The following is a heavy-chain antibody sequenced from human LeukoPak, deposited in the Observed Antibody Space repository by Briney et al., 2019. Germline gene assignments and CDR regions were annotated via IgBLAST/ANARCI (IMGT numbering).Heavy chain of an antibody. Sequence: GGSLRLSYAASGFTFSRYSMNWVRQAPGKGLEWVSSISSSSSYIYYADSVKGRFTISRDNAKNSLYLQMNSLRAEDTAVYYCARAIAVAGTESHDYWGQGTLVTVSS. CDR2: ISSSSSYI. J-gene: IGHJ4*02. CDR3: ARAIAVAGTESHDY. CDR1: GFTFSRYS. D-gene: IGHD6-19*01. V-gene: IGHV3-21*01.